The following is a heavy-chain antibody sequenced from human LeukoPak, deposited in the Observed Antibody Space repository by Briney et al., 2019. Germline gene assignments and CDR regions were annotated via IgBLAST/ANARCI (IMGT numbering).Heavy chain of an antibody. CDR1: GGSITSGNYY. CDR2: IYYSGRT. V-gene: IGHV4-39*01. Sequence: SETLSLTCTVSGGSITSGNYYWGWIRQPPGKGLEWIGSIYYSGRTYNPSLKSRVTMSVDTSNNQFSLKLSSVTAADTAVYYCARPDQRGYTYGYSAFDIWGQGTMVTVSS. CDR3: ARPDQRGYTYGYSAFDI. J-gene: IGHJ3*02. D-gene: IGHD5-18*01.